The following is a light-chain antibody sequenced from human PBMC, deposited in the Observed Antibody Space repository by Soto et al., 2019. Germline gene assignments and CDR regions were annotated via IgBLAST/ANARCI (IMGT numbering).Light chain of an antibody. CDR3: QHYNNLPLT. CDR1: QTITSW. CDR2: DAS. V-gene: IGKV1-5*01. J-gene: IGKJ4*01. Sequence: DIQMTQSPSTLSASVGDRVTITCRASQTITSWLAWYQQKPGKAPKFLIYDASTLETGVPSRFSGSGSGTEFTLTISSLQSEDSAIYYCQHYNNLPLTFGGGTKVDIK.